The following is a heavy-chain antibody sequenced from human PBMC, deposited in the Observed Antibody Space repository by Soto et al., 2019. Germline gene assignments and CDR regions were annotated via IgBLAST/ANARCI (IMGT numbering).Heavy chain of an antibody. J-gene: IGHJ1*01. V-gene: IGHV3-23*01. CDR1: GFTFSSYA. CDR3: AKDQPPAVPLSSYFQS. Sequence: HPGGSLRLSCAASGFTFSSYAMSWVRQAPGKGLEWVSAISGSGGSTYYADSVKGRFTISRDNSKNTLYLQVNSLRAEDTAVYYFAKDQPPAVPLSSYFQSWGQGTLVPLS. D-gene: IGHD2-2*01. CDR2: ISGSGGST.